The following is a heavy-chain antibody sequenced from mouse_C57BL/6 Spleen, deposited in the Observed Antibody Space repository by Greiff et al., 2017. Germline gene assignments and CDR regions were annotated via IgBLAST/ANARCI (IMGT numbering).Heavy chain of an antibody. D-gene: IGHD1-1*01. CDR2: ISSGSSTI. CDR1: GFTFSDYG. J-gene: IGHJ4*01. V-gene: IGHV5-17*01. CDR3: ARRGAYYYGSSYDYAMDY. Sequence: EVKLMESGGGLVKPGGSLKLSCAASGFTFSDYGMHWVRQAPEKGLEWVAYISSGSSTIYYADTVKGRFTISRDNAKNTLFLQMTSLRSEDTAMYYCARRGAYYYGSSYDYAMDYWGQGTSVTVSS.